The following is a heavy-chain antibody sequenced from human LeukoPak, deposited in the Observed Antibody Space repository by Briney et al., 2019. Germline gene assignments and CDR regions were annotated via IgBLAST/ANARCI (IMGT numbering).Heavy chain of an antibody. Sequence: PGGSLRLSGAASGFTFSSYRMTWVRQAPGKGLEWVSSISSSSYIYYADSVKGRFTISRDNAKNSLYLQMNSLRAEDTAVYYCARDYYDSSGYYYGVDYWGQGTLVTVSS. CDR3: ARDYYDSSGYYYGVDY. CDR1: GFTFSSYR. CDR2: ISSSSYI. J-gene: IGHJ4*02. D-gene: IGHD3-22*01. V-gene: IGHV3-21*01.